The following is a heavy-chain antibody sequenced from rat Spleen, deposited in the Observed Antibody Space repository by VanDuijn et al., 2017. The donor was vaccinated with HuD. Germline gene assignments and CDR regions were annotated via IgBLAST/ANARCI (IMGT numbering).Heavy chain of an antibody. Sequence: EVQLVESGGGLVQPGRSLKLSCAASGFTFSNYDMAWVRQAPTKGLEWVASITNSGGSTYYRDSVKGRFTISRDDAKSTLYLQMDSLRSEDTATYYCTTKADWGQGVMVTVSS. CDR1: GFTFSNYD. J-gene: IGHJ2*01. V-gene: IGHV5S23*01. CDR3: TTKAD. CDR2: ITNSGGST.